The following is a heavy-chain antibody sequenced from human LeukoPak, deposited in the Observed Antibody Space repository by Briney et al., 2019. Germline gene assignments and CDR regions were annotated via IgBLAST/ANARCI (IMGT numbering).Heavy chain of an antibody. CDR1: GYTFTGYY. V-gene: IGHV1-2*02. CDR3: ARGGIQTHYDY. J-gene: IGHJ4*02. D-gene: IGHD3-16*01. Sequence: GASVKVSCKASGYTFTGYYMHWVRQAPGQGLEWMGWINPNSGSTNYAQKFQGRVTMTRDTSISTAYMELGRLRSDDTAVYYCARGGIQTHYDYWGQGTLVTVSS. CDR2: INPNSGST.